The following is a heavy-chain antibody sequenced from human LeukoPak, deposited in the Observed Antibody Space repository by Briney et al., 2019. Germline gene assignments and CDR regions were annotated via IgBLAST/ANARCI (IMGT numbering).Heavy chain of an antibody. CDR2: IYHSGST. CDR3: ARDPHYYDPSSAYYFDY. Sequence: SETLSLTCTVSGYSISSGYYWGWIRQPPGKGLEWIGSIYHSGSTYYNPSLKSRVTISVDTSKNQFSLKLSSVTAADTAVYYCARDPHYYDPSSAYYFDYWGQGTLVTVSS. D-gene: IGHD3-22*01. CDR1: GYSISSGYY. V-gene: IGHV4-38-2*02. J-gene: IGHJ4*02.